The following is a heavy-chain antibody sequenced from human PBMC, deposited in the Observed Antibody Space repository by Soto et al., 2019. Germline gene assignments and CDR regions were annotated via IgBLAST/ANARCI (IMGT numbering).Heavy chain of an antibody. CDR3: ARLDGRSITGTRYYYMDV. D-gene: IGHD1-20*01. CDR2: IYYSGST. J-gene: IGHJ6*03. CDR1: GGSISSYY. V-gene: IGHV4-59*08. Sequence: PSETLSLTCTVSGGSISSYYWSWIRQPPGKGLEWIGYIYYSGSTNYNPSLKSRVTISVDTSKNQFSLKLSSVTAADTAVYYCARLDGRSITGTRYYYMDVWGKGTTVTVSS.